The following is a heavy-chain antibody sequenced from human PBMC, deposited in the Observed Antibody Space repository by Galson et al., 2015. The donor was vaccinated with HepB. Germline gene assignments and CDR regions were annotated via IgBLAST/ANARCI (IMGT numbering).Heavy chain of an antibody. Sequence: SLRLSCAASGFTFSNSGMHWVRQAPGKGLEWVAVISYDGRNQYYAESVKGRFTISRENSTNTVFLQMNSLRVEDTAVFYCAKEQRYSESYFDAFYHNGMDAWGQGTTVTVSS. CDR3: AKEQRYSESYFDAFYHNGMDA. CDR2: ISYDGRNQ. CDR1: GFTFSNSG. D-gene: IGHD1-26*01. J-gene: IGHJ6*02. V-gene: IGHV3-30*18.